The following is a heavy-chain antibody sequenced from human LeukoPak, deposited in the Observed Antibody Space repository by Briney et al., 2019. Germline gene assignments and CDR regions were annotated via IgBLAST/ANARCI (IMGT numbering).Heavy chain of an antibody. J-gene: IGHJ4*02. CDR1: GFTFSSYS. Sequence: GGSLRLSCAASGFTFSSYSMNWVRQAPGKGLVWVSRINSDGSSTSYADSVKGRFTISRDNAKNTLYLQMNSLRAEDTAVYYCAREVGSGNSDRYFDYWGQGTLVTVSS. D-gene: IGHD3-10*01. V-gene: IGHV3-74*01. CDR3: AREVGSGNSDRYFDY. CDR2: INSDGSST.